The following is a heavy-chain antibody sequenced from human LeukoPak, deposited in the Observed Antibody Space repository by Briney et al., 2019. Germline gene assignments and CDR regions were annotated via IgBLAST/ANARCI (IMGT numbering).Heavy chain of an antibody. CDR1: GYTFTGYY. Sequence: ASVKVSCTASGYTFTGYYMHWVRQAPGQGLEWMGWINPNSGGTNYAQKFQGRVTMTRDTSISTAYMELSRLRSDDTAVYYCARGAMITFGGVIADYYYYMDVWGKGTTVTISS. J-gene: IGHJ6*03. CDR3: ARGAMITFGGVIADYYYYMDV. V-gene: IGHV1-2*02. D-gene: IGHD3-16*02. CDR2: INPNSGGT.